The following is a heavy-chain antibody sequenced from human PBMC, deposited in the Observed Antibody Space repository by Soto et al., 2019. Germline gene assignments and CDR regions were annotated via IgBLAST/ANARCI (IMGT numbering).Heavy chain of an antibody. J-gene: IGHJ4*02. Sequence: GGSLRLSCSASGFTFSVYTMHWVRQAPGKGLDYVSGISNNGDSSSYADSVKGRLTISRDNSKNTLYFEMSSLKPEDTAVYYCVAGKLLPFEYWGQGTQVTVSS. V-gene: IGHV3-64D*08. D-gene: IGHD2-15*01. CDR3: VAGKLLPFEY. CDR2: ISNNGDSS. CDR1: GFTFSVYT.